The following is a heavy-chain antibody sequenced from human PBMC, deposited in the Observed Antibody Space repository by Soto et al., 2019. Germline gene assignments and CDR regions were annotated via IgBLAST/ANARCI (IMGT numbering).Heavy chain of an antibody. CDR3: ARGNRYSSSSSYYYYGMDV. CDR2: IIPIFGTA. J-gene: IGHJ6*02. CDR1: GGTLSSYA. D-gene: IGHD6-6*01. Sequence: QVQLVQSGAEVKKPGSSVKVSCKASGGTLSSYAISWVRQAPGQGLEWMGGIIPIFGTANYAQKFQGRVTITADESTSTAYMELSSLRSEDTAVYYCARGNRYSSSSSYYYYGMDVWGQGTTVTVSS. V-gene: IGHV1-69*01.